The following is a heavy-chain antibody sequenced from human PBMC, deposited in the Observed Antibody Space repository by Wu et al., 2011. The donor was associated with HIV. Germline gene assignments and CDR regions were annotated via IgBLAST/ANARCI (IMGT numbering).Heavy chain of an antibody. J-gene: IGHJ2*01. Sequence: QVQLVQSGAEVKKPGSSVKVSCKASGGTFSSYVINWVRQAPGQGLEWMGRIIPMFGTTNYAQKFQSRVTITADESTSTAYMELSNVRSEDTAVYYCARDGSYGHWYLDLWGRGTLVTVSS. CDR3: ARDGSYGHWYLDL. D-gene: IGHD5-18*01. CDR1: GGTFSSYV. CDR2: IIPMFGTT. V-gene: IGHV1-69*15.